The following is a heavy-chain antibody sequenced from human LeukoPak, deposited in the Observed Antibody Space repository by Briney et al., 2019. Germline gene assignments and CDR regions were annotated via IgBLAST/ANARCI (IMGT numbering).Heavy chain of an antibody. V-gene: IGHV4-34*01. CDR2: INHSGST. CDR3: ARFLGAPTLFDY. Sequence: PSETLPLTCAVYGGSFSGYYWSWIRQPPGKGLEWIGEINHSGSTNYNPSLKSRVTISVDTSKNQFSLKLSSVTAADTAVYYCARFLGAPTLFDYWGQGTLVTVPS. CDR1: GGSFSGYY. J-gene: IGHJ4*02. D-gene: IGHD1-26*01.